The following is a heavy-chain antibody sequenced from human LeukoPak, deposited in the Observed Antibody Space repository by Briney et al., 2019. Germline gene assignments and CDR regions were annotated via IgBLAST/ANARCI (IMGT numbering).Heavy chain of an antibody. Sequence: SQTLSLTCAISGDSVSSNRASWTWIRQSPSRGLEWLGRTYYRSKWYNDYAVSLKSRISINPDTSKNQFSLQLNSVTPEDTAVYYCSRSDGASDFDYWGQGTLVAVSS. CDR2: TYYRSKWYN. CDR1: GDSVSSNRAS. J-gene: IGHJ4*02. CDR3: SRSDGASDFDY. D-gene: IGHD5-24*01. V-gene: IGHV6-1*01.